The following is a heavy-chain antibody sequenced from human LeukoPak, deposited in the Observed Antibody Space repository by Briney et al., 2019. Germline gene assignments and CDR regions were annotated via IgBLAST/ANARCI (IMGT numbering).Heavy chain of an antibody. Sequence: SGPTLVNPAQTLTLTCTFSGFSLSTRGVGVGWIRQPPGKALEWLALIYWNDDKRYSPSLKNRLTITKDTSKNQVVLTMTNMDPVDTATYYCAHTWPELLFDYWGQGTLVTVSS. V-gene: IGHV2-5*01. CDR1: GFSLSTRGVG. CDR2: IYWNDDK. CDR3: AHTWPELLFDY. D-gene: IGHD1-26*01. J-gene: IGHJ4*02.